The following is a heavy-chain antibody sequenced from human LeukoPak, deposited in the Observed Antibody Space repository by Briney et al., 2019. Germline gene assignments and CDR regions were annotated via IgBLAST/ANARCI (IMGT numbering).Heavy chain of an antibody. D-gene: IGHD6-19*01. CDR3: TRGPSGWFASDF. CDR2: INEDGRIT. J-gene: IGHJ4*02. CDR1: GFTFSNSL. V-gene: IGHV3-74*01. Sequence: GGSLRLSCAASGFTFSNSLMHWVRQGPGKGLVWVSRINEDGRITSYADSVKGRFTISRDNAKNTLYLQMNSLRAEDTAVYYCTRGPSGWFASDFWGQGTLVTVSS.